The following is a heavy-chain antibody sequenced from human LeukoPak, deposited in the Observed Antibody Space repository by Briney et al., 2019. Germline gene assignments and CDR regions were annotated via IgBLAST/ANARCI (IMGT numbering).Heavy chain of an antibody. CDR2: IIPIFGTA. CDR3: ARASSGSRYLDY. Sequence: SSVTVSCMACGGTFSSCALRWVRPPPGQGRAWMGGIIPIFGTANYAQKFQGRVTITADESTSSAYLELSSLRAEDTAVYYCARASSGSRYLDYGGQGTLVTVSS. J-gene: IGHJ4*02. D-gene: IGHD6-25*01. V-gene: IGHV1-69*01. CDR1: GGTFSSCA.